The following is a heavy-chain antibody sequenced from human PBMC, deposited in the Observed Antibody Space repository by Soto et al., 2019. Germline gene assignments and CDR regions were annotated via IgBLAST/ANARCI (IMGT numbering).Heavy chain of an antibody. J-gene: IGHJ4*02. CDR1: GDSINNFY. V-gene: IGHV4-59*01. D-gene: IGHD1-26*01. CDR2: IYYSGST. CDR3: ARSEATGLDH. Sequence: PSETLSLTCTVSGDSINNFYWSWIRQPPGKGLEWIGYIYYSGSTNYNPSLKSRVTISVDTSKNQFSLKLSPVTAADTAVYYCARSEATGLDHWGQGTLVTVSS.